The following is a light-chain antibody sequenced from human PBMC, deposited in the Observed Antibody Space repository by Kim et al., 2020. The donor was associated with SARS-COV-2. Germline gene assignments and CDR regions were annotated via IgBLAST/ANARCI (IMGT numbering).Light chain of an antibody. CDR3: QEYNTYF. Sequence: LSAAVGDIVTITCRASQDITNWLAWYQQNPGNAPKLLIYNASRLQGGVPSRFSGSGSGTDFPLTISSLQPDDFATYYCQEYNTYFFGGGTKVEIK. CDR1: QDITNW. CDR2: NAS. V-gene: IGKV1-5*01. J-gene: IGKJ4*01.